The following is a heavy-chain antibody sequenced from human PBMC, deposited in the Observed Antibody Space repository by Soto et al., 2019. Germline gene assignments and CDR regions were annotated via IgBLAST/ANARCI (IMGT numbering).Heavy chain of an antibody. CDR2: VSHTEGT. V-gene: IGHV4-34*01. CDR3: AGGMDRAKTGY. CDR1: SWSLNVDY. D-gene: IGHD5-18*01. J-gene: IGHJ4*02. Sequence: SETLSLTCAVYSWSLNVDYWTWIRQPPGKGLEWIGEVSHTEGTRYSSSLNSRVTTSVDTSNNQPSLTMTSLPAADTAVYYCAGGMDRAKTGYWGRGTLVTSPQ.